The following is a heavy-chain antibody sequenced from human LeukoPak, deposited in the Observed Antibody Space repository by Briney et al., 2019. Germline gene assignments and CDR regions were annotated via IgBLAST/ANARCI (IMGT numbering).Heavy chain of an antibody. V-gene: IGHV1-18*01. J-gene: IGHJ4*02. CDR3: ARESEYSRSVVMEY. D-gene: IGHD6-6*01. Sequence: ASVKVSCKASVYTFTTYGISWVRQAPGQGLEWMGWISAHNGNTNYAQKVQGRVTMTRDTSTSTAYMELRSLTSDDTAVYYCARESEYSRSVVMEYWGQGTLVTVSS. CDR2: ISAHNGNT. CDR1: VYTFTTYG.